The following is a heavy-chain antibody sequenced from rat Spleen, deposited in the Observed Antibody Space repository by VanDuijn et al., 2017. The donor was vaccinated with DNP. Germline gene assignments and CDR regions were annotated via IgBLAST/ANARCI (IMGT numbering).Heavy chain of an antibody. CDR2: ISIGGGNT. V-gene: IGHV5S13*01. CDR3: ARHPQTTGIPDY. D-gene: IGHD1-7*01. J-gene: IGHJ2*01. Sequence: EVQLVESGGGLVQPGRSLKLSCAASGFTFSNYGMAWVRQAPTTGLEWVASISIGGGNTYYRDSVKGRFSISRDNAKNTQYLQMDSLRSEDTATYYCARHPQTTGIPDYWGQGVMVTVSS. CDR1: GFTFSNYG.